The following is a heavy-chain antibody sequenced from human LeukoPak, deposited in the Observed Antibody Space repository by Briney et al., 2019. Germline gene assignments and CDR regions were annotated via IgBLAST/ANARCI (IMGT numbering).Heavy chain of an antibody. Sequence: SETLSLTCTVSGGSISSGGYYWSWIRQHPGKGLEWIGYIYYSGSTYYNPSLKSRVTISVDTSKNQFSLKLSSVTAADTAVYYCARGGGDGYNYDGYWGQGTLVTVSS. CDR3: ARGGGDGYNYDGY. D-gene: IGHD5-24*01. CDR1: GGSISSGGYY. J-gene: IGHJ4*02. V-gene: IGHV4-31*03. CDR2: IYYSGST.